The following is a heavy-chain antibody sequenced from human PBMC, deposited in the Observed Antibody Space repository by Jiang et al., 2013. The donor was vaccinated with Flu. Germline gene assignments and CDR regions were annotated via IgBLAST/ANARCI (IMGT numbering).Heavy chain of an antibody. J-gene: IGHJ4*02. CDR3: AREDLNLGVGFDY. D-gene: IGHD2-15*01. CDR1: GDSFSSSGYS. Sequence: GPGLVKPSQTLSLTCAVSGDSFSSSGYSWNWIRQSPGKGLEWLGYIYNTGSTYYNPSLETRITMSVDTSKNQFSLNLHSVTAADTAVYYCAREDLNLGVGFDYWGQGTLVTVSS. CDR2: IYNTGST. V-gene: IGHV4-30-4*07.